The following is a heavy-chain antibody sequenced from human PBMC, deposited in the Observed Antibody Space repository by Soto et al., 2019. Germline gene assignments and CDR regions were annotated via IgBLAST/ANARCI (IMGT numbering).Heavy chain of an antibody. J-gene: IGHJ6*02. V-gene: IGHV3-21*01. Sequence: GGSLRLSCAASGFTFSSYSMNWVRQAPGKGLEWVSSISSSSSYIYYADSVKGRFTISRDNAKNSLYLQMNSLRAEDTAVYYCARDELSSNGMDVWGQGTTVTVS. D-gene: IGHD3-16*02. CDR2: ISSSSSYI. CDR1: GFTFSSYS. CDR3: ARDELSSNGMDV.